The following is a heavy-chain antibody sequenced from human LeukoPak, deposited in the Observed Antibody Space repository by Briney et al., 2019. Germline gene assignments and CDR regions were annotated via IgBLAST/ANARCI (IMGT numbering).Heavy chain of an antibody. V-gene: IGHV3-74*01. CDR3: ARNIPVTRWGY. CDR2: INNDGSST. J-gene: IGHJ4*02. Sequence: GGSLRLSCAASGFTFSSYWMHWVRQAPGKGLVWVSRINNDGSSTDYADSVKGRFTISRDNAKNTLYLQMNSLRAEDTAVYYCARNIPVTRWGYWGQGTLVTVSS. D-gene: IGHD2-21*01. CDR1: GFTFSSYW.